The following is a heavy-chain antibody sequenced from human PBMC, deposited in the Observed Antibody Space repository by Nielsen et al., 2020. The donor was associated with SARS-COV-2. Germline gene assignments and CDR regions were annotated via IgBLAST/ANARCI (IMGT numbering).Heavy chain of an antibody. CDR1: GFTFSSYA. V-gene: IGHV3-30-3*01. CDR2: ISYDGSNK. Sequence: GESLKISCAASGFTFSSYAMHWVRQAPGKGLEWVAVISYDGSNKYYADSVKGRFTISRDNSKNTLYLQMNSLRAEDTAVYYCASSLLWFGELSGLDYWGQGTLVTVSS. CDR3: ASSLLWFGELSGLDY. J-gene: IGHJ4*02. D-gene: IGHD3-10*01.